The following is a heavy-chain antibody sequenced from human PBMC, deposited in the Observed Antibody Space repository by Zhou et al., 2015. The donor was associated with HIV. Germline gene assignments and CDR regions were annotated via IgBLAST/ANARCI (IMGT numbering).Heavy chain of an antibody. D-gene: IGHD2-21*02. CDR3: ARSGGDVNYYAMDV. CDR2: IKSSGGSI. V-gene: IGHV1-46*01. CDR1: GFTFRDFF. J-gene: IGHJ6*02. Sequence: QVELVQSGDEMRAPGTSVKLSCKASGFTFRDFFIHWVRQAPGQGLEWMGIIKSSGGSINYAQKFQGRVTMTRDTSTSTIYMEVSSLRSEDTAVYFCARSGGDVNYYAMDVWGQGTTVTVSS.